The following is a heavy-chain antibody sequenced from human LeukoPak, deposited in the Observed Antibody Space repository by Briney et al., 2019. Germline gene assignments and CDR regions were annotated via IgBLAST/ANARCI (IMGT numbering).Heavy chain of an antibody. Sequence: PSGTLSLTCSASEASSSSGVYYWAWMRQPAGQGLEWIGRISTTGVTNYNPSLRSRVTISIATSKSQFSLMLSSVTAADTAIYYCARAENGCRYSSCYGHWGQGTLVTVSS. J-gene: IGHJ4*02. V-gene: IGHV4-61*02. D-gene: IGHD3-16*02. CDR2: ISTTGVT. CDR3: ARAENGCRYSSCYGH. CDR1: EASSSSGVYY.